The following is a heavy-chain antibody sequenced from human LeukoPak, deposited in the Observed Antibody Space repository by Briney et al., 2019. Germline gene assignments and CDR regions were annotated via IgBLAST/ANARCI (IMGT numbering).Heavy chain of an antibody. CDR2: ISDSGGST. D-gene: IGHD5-24*01. V-gene: IGHV3-23*01. J-gene: IGHJ2*01. CDR3: AKGGRERWLQSYWYFDL. CDR1: GFTFCSYA. Sequence: PGGSLRLSCAASGFTFCSYAMSWVRQAPGKGLEWVSVISDSGGSTYYADSVKGRFTISRDSSKNTLYLQMNSLRAEDTAVYYCAKGGRERWLQSYWYFDLWGRGTLVTVSS.